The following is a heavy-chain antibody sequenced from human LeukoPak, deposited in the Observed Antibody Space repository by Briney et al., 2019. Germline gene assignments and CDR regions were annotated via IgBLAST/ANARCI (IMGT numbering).Heavy chain of an antibody. Sequence: GGSLRLSCAASGFIFSDFDMSWVRQAPGKGLEWVSAISHSGRSTYYADSVKGRFTISRDNSKNTLYLEMNSLRADDTAVYYCAKAVAVALDYWGQGTMVTVSS. V-gene: IGHV3-23*01. CDR3: AKAVAVALDY. D-gene: IGHD6-19*01. CDR1: GFIFSDFD. CDR2: ISHSGRST. J-gene: IGHJ4*02.